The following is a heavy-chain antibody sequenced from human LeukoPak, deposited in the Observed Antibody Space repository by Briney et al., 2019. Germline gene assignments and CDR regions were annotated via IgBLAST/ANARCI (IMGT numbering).Heavy chain of an antibody. CDR1: GFTFSSYS. V-gene: IGHV3-21*01. D-gene: IGHD3-9*01. CDR3: AREGDYDILTGYYSLVYFQH. CDR2: ISSSSYI. J-gene: IGHJ1*01. Sequence: PGGSLRLSCAASGFTFSSYSMNWVRQAPGKGLEWVSSISSSSYIYYADSVKGRFTISRDNAKNSLYLQMNSLRAEDTAVYYCAREGDYDILTGYYSLVYFQHWGQGTLVTVSS.